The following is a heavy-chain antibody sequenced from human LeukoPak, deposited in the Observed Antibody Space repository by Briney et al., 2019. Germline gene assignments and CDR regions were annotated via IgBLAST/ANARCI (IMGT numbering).Heavy chain of an antibody. Sequence: KTSETLSLTCTVSGGSISRYSWSWIRQPPGKGLEWIGYISYSGTTNYNPSLKSRVTISVDTSKNQFSLKLSSVTAADTAVYYCARDRGPDCSGGSCWDYWGQGTQVTVSS. J-gene: IGHJ4*02. CDR3: ARDRGPDCSGGSCWDY. D-gene: IGHD2-15*01. V-gene: IGHV4-59*01. CDR1: GGSISRYS. CDR2: ISYSGTT.